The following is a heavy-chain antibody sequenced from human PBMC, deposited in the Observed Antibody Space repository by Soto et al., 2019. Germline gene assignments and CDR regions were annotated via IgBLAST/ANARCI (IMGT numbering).Heavy chain of an antibody. CDR3: ARGVHSSRTYYYYMDV. CDR2: MNPNSGNT. Sequence: ASVKVSCKASGYTFTSYDINWVRQATGQGLEWMGWMNPNSGNTGYAQKFQGRVTMTRNTSISTAYMELSSLRSEDTAVYYCARGVHSSRTYYYYMDVWGKGTTVTVSS. CDR1: GYTFTSYD. D-gene: IGHD6-13*01. J-gene: IGHJ6*03. V-gene: IGHV1-8*01.